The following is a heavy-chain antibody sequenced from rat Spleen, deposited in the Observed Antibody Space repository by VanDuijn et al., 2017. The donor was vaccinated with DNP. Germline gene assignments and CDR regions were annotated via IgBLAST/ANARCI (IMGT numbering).Heavy chain of an antibody. V-gene: IGHV4-2*01. Sequence: VQLKESGPGLVQPSQTLSLTCTVSGFSLTSYGVTWVRQPPGKGLEWIGKINKDSSAINYTPSLKERFTISRDNAQNSLYLQMSKLGSEDTAIYYCARDSWFAYWGQGTLVTVSS. CDR1: GFSLTSYG. CDR3: ARDSWFAY. J-gene: IGHJ3*01. CDR2: INKDSSAI.